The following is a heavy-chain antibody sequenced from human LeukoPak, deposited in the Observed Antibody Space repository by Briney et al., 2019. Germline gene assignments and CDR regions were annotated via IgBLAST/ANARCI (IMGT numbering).Heavy chain of an antibody. CDR3: ARRPQFGYFQH. V-gene: IGHV4-59*12. J-gene: IGHJ1*01. D-gene: IGHD3-10*01. CDR1: GGSISSYY. Sequence: SETLSLTCTVSGGSISSYYWSWIRQPPGKGLEWIGYIYYSGSTNYNPSLKSRVTISVDTSKNQFSLKLSSVTAADTAVYYCARRPQFGYFQHWGQGTLVTVSS. CDR2: IYYSGST.